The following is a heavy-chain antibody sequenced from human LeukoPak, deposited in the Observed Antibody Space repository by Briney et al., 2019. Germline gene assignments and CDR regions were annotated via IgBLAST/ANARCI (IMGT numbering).Heavy chain of an antibody. J-gene: IGHJ4*02. CDR1: GFSFSTTW. Sequence: GGSLRLSCAASGFSFSTTWMTWVRQAPGKGLEWVANIKYDGSEKYYADSLKGRFTLSRDNARNSLYLQMNSLRAEDTAVYYCAEITISPWGQGTLVTVSS. V-gene: IGHV3-7*01. D-gene: IGHD3-3*01. CDR2: IKYDGSEK. CDR3: AEITISP.